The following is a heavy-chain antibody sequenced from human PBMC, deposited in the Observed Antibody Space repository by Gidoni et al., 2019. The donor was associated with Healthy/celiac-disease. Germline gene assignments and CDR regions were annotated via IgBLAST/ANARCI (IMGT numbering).Heavy chain of an antibody. CDR2: IYYSGST. Sequence: QVQLQESGPGLVKPSQTLSLTCTVSGGSISSGGYYLSWIRQHPGKGLEWIGYIYYSGSTYYNPSLKSRVTISVDTSKNQFSLKLSSVTAADTAVYYCARVAVQNYYYGMDVWGQGTTVTVSS. V-gene: IGHV4-31*03. D-gene: IGHD1-1*01. J-gene: IGHJ6*02. CDR1: GGSISSGGYY. CDR3: ARVAVQNYYYGMDV.